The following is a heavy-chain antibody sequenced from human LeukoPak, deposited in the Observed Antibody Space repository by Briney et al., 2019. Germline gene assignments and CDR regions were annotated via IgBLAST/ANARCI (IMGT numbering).Heavy chain of an antibody. V-gene: IGHV3-53*01. D-gene: IGHD4-17*01. CDR1: GFTVSSNY. Sequence: GGSLRLSCAASGFTVSSNYMNWVRQAPRQGLEWVSFIYSGGTTYYADSVKGRFNISRDNSKNTLYLQMNSLRAEDTAVYYCARVLWNGDYPRFDYWGQGTLVTVSS. CDR2: IYSGGTT. J-gene: IGHJ4*02. CDR3: ARVLWNGDYPRFDY.